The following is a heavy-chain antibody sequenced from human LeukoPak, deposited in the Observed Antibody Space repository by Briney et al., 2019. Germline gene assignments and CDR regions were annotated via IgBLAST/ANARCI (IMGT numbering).Heavy chain of an antibody. CDR2: ISDGGAT. V-gene: IGHV3-48*02. J-gene: IGHJ6*02. CDR1: GFTFSSYG. Sequence: PGGSLRLSCAASGFTFSSYGMHWVRQAPGKGLEWISYISDGGATSYADSVKGRFTISRDNAMRSLYLQMNSLSDEDTAIYYCARDFWSDGGVWGQGTTVTVSS. D-gene: IGHD3-3*01. CDR3: ARDFWSDGGV.